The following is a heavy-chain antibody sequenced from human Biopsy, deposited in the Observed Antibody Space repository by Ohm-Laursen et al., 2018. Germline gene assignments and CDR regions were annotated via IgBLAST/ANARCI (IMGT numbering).Heavy chain of an antibody. D-gene: IGHD3-10*01. CDR1: GYTFTAHY. CDR2: IIPIVGIT. Sequence: SVKVSCKPSGYTFTAHYVHWVRQAPGQGLVYLGRIIPIVGITNHAQTFQGRITLTADKSTFMVYMELSRLRSDDTAIYYCARGGSGSGYYGMDVWGQGATVSVSS. V-gene: IGHV1-69*04. CDR3: ARGGSGSGYYGMDV. J-gene: IGHJ6*02.